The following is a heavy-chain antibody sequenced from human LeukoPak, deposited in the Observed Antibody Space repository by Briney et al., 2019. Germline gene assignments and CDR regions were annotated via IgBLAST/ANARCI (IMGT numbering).Heavy chain of an antibody. Sequence: GGSLRLSCAASGFTFSNYWMHWVRQAPGKGPVWVSRINTDGNITTYADSVKGRFSISRDNAKSALYLQMNSLRAEDTAVYYCARDPTPITIFGVVTYYYYYYGMDVWGQGTTVTVSS. V-gene: IGHV3-74*01. CDR3: ARDPTPITIFGVVTYYYYYYGMDV. CDR1: GFTFSNYW. D-gene: IGHD3-3*01. J-gene: IGHJ6*02. CDR2: INTDGNIT.